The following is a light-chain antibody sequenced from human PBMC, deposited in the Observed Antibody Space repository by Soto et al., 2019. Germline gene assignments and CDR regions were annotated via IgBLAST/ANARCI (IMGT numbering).Light chain of an antibody. Sequence: EIVLTQSPGTLSLSPGERATLSCRASQSVSSSYLAWYQQKPGQAPRLLIYDASYRANGIPDRFSGSGSGTDFTLTISSLEPEDFVVYYCQQYGSSSWTFGPGTKVDI. CDR3: QQYGSSSWT. CDR1: QSVSSSY. CDR2: DAS. V-gene: IGKV3-20*01. J-gene: IGKJ1*01.